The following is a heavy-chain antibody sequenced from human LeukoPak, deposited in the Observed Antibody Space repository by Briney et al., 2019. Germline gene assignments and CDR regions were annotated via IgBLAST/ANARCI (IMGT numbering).Heavy chain of an antibody. CDR3: ARHVGIHLWSLYFDY. V-gene: IGHV4-59*08. Sequence: SETLSLTCTVSGGSYINYYWSWIRQPAGKGLEWIGYIYSSGSTDYNPSLKSRATISLDTSNHQFSLKLTSVTAADTAVYYCARHVGIHLWSLYFDYWGQGSLVTVSS. J-gene: IGHJ4*02. CDR1: GGSYINYY. D-gene: IGHD5-18*01. CDR2: IYSSGST.